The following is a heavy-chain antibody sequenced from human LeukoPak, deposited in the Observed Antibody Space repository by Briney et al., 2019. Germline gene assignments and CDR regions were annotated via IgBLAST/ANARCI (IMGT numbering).Heavy chain of an antibody. Sequence: SETLSLTCGVSGGSISSGSYYWSWIRQPAGKGLEWIGRIYTSGSTNYNPSLKSRVTISVDTSNNQFSLKLNSVIAADTAVYYCARSGVGVSSHDYWGQGTLVTVSS. V-gene: IGHV4-61*02. CDR3: ARSGVGVSSHDY. CDR2: IYTSGST. J-gene: IGHJ4*02. CDR1: GGSISSGSYY. D-gene: IGHD1-26*01.